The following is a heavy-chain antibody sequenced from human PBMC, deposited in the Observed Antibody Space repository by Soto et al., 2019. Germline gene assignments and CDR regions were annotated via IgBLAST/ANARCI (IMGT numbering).Heavy chain of an antibody. Sequence: SETLSLTCTVSGGSISSSRYYWGWIRHPPGKGLEWIGSIYYSGSTYYNPSLKSRLTISVDTSKNQFSLKLSSVTATDTAVYYCARQGVVAATNAFDVWGHGTMVTVSS. CDR1: GGSISSSRYY. J-gene: IGHJ3*01. CDR3: ARQGVVAATNAFDV. D-gene: IGHD2-15*01. V-gene: IGHV4-39*01. CDR2: IYYSGST.